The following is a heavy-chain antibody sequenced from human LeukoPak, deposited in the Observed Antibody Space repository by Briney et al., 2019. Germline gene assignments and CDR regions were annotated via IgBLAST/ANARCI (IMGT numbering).Heavy chain of an antibody. D-gene: IGHD3/OR15-3a*01. V-gene: IGHV5-51*01. CDR3: GMGGDRVPLQDDFFEG. Sequence: GESLKISCKVSGYSFTSYCIGWVRQMPGKGLEWMGIIYPGDSGPTYSPSFQGQVTISVDKSNNTAYLQWSSLQASDTAMYYYGMGGDRVPLQDDFFEGWGQGTMVTVST. CDR2: IYPGDSGP. CDR1: GYSFTSYC. J-gene: IGHJ3*01.